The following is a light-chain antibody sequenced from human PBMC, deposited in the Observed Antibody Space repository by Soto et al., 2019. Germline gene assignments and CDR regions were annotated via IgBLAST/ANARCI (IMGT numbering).Light chain of an antibody. CDR3: HQYNKWPSFT. CDR2: DAS. CDR1: QSVSNN. V-gene: IGKV3-15*01. J-gene: IGKJ3*01. Sequence: EIVMTQSPGTLSVSPGERATLLCRASQSVSNNFAGYQQKPGQAPRLLIYDASTRATGIPARFSGSGSGTEFTLTIISLQSEDYAVYYCHQYNKWPSFTFGPGTQVDSK.